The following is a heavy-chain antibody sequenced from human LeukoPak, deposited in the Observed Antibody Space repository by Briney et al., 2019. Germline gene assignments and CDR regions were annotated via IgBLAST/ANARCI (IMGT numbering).Heavy chain of an antibody. CDR3: GKSRERSDAFFGVVNGVDF. CDR1: GFTFSSYA. Sequence: GGSLRLSCAASGFTFSSYAMSWVRQAPGKGLEWVSAISSSGGSTYHADSVKGRFTISRDNSKNALFLQMDSLRAEDTAIYYCGKSRERSDAFFGVVNGVDFGGQGTLVPV. J-gene: IGHJ4*02. V-gene: IGHV3-23*01. CDR2: ISSSGGST. D-gene: IGHD3-3*01.